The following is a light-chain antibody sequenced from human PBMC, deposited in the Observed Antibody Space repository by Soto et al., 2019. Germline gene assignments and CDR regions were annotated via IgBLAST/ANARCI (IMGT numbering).Light chain of an antibody. CDR3: SSYTSIITVV. V-gene: IGLV1-44*01. CDR1: SSNIEGNT. Sequence: QSVLTQPPSLSGTPGQSVTISCSGSSSNIEGNTVHWYQHLPGTAPKLLIYIDHNRPSGIPDRFSGSKSGTSASLTISGLQTEDEADYYCSSYTSIITVVFGGGTKVTVL. J-gene: IGLJ2*01. CDR2: IDH.